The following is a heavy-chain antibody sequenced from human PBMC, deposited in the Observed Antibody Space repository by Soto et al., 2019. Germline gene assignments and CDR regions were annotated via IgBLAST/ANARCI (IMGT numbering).Heavy chain of an antibody. CDR1: GGTISSSSYY. CDR3: ARLVVVTALYYFDY. CDR2: IYYSGST. V-gene: IGHV4-39*01. J-gene: IGHJ4*02. D-gene: IGHD2-21*02. Sequence: PSETLSLTCTVSGGTISSSSYYWGWLRQPPGKGLEWIGSIYYSGSTYYNPSLKSRVTISVDTSKNQFSLKLSSVTAADTPVYYCARLVVVTALYYFDYWGQGTLVTVSS.